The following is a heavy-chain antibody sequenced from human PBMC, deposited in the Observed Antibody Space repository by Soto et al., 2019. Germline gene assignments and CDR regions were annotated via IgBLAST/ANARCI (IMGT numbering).Heavy chain of an antibody. CDR1: GYTFTSYG. CDR3: ARSEATKIYYYYYYGMDV. J-gene: IGHJ6*02. V-gene: IGHV1-18*01. Sequence: ASVKVSCKASGYTFTSYGISWVRQAPGQGLEWMGWISAYNGNTNYAQKLQGRVTMTTDTSTSTAYMELRSLRSDDTAVYYCARSEATKIYYYYYYGMDVWGQGTTVTVSS. D-gene: IGHD5-12*01. CDR2: ISAYNGNT.